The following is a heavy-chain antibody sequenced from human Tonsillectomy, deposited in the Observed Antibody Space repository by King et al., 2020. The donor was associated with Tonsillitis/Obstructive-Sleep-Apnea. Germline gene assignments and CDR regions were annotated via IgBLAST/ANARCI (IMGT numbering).Heavy chain of an antibody. V-gene: IGHV1-8*01. CDR3: ARALGTYYDFWSGYYTGCYYYYMDG. D-gene: IGHD3-3*01. CDR1: GYTFTSYD. CDR2: MNPNSGNT. Sequence: QLVQSGAEVKKPGASVKVSCKASGYTFTSYDINWVRQATGQGLEWMGWMNPNSGNTGYAQKFQGRVTMTRNTSISTAYMELSSLRSEDTAVYYCARALGTYYDFWSGYYTGCYYYYMDGWGKGTSVTVSS. J-gene: IGHJ6*03.